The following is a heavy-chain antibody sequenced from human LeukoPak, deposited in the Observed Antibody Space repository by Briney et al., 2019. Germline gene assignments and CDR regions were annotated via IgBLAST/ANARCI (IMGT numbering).Heavy chain of an antibody. D-gene: IGHD3-3*01. CDR2: INPSGGST. J-gene: IGHJ3*02. Sequence: GASVKVSCKASGYTFTSYYMHWVRQAPGQGLEWMGIINPSGGSTSYAQKFQGRVTMTRDTSTSTVYMELSSLRSEDTAVYYCASGYTRPWSGFPDAFDIWGQGTMVTVSS. CDR1: GYTFTSYY. CDR3: ASGYTRPWSGFPDAFDI. V-gene: IGHV1-46*03.